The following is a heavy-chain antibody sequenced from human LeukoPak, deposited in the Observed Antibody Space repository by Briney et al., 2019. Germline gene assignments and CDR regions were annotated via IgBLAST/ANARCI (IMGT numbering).Heavy chain of an antibody. Sequence: ASVKVSFKASGYTFTSYDINWVRQATGQGLEWMGWMNPNSGNTGYAQKFQGRVTMTRNTSISTAYMELSSLRSEDTAVYYCARRGSGYYYYYMDVWGKGTTVTVSS. CDR1: GYTFTSYD. V-gene: IGHV1-8*01. CDR3: ARRGSGYYYYYMDV. CDR2: MNPNSGNT. J-gene: IGHJ6*03. D-gene: IGHD3-10*01.